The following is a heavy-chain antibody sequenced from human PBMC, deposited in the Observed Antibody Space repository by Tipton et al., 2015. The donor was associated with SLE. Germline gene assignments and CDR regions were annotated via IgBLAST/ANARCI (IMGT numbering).Heavy chain of an antibody. CDR1: GGSISSHY. CDR2: IYYSGST. V-gene: IGHV4-59*11. CDR3: ARANTAMALDY. Sequence: TLSLTCTVSGGSISSHYWSWIRQPPGKGLEWIGYIYYSGSTNYNPSLKSRVTISVDTSKNQFSLKLSSVTAADTAVYYCARANTAMALDYWGQGTLVTVSS. J-gene: IGHJ4*02. D-gene: IGHD5-18*01.